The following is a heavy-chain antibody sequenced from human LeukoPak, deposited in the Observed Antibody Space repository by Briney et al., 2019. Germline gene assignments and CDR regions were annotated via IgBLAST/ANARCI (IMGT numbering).Heavy chain of an antibody. CDR1: GGTFSSYA. CDR2: IIPIFGTA. Sequence: SVKVSCKASGGTFSSYAISWVRQAPGQGLEWMGRIIPIFGTANYAQKFQGRVTITTDESTSTAYIELSSLRSEDTAVYYCARARAPGDPFDIWGQGTMVTVSS. D-gene: IGHD1-26*01. J-gene: IGHJ3*02. V-gene: IGHV1-69*05. CDR3: ARARAPGDPFDI.